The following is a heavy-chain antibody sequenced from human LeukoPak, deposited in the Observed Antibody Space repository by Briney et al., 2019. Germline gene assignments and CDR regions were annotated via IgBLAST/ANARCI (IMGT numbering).Heavy chain of an antibody. J-gene: IGHJ4*02. Sequence: SETLSLTRAVYGGSFSGYYWSWIRQPPGKGLEWIGEINHSGSTNYNPSLKSRVTISVDTSKNQFSLKLSSVTAADTAVYYCAGRPSHSSSWSVDYWGQGTLVTVSS. CDR3: AGRPSHSSSWSVDY. D-gene: IGHD6-13*01. CDR1: GGSFSGYY. CDR2: INHSGST. V-gene: IGHV4-34*01.